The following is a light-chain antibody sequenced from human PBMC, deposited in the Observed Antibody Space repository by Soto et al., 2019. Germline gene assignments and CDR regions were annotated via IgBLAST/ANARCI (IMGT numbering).Light chain of an antibody. Sequence: EIVMTQSPATLSVSPGERATLSCSDSQSVSRNLAWYQQKPGQAPRLLLYGASTRDTGIPARFSGSGSGTEFTLTISSLQSEDVAVYYCQQYNNWPPITFGGGTKVEIK. CDR1: QSVSRN. CDR2: GAS. CDR3: QQYNNWPPIT. J-gene: IGKJ4*02. V-gene: IGKV3-15*01.